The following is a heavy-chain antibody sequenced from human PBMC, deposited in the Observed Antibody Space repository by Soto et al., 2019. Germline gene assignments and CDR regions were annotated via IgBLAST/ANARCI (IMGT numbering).Heavy chain of an antibody. V-gene: IGHV6-1*01. CDR2: TYYRSRWHN. J-gene: IGHJ4*02. Sequence: PSQTLSLTCAISGDSVSNIDAVWNWIRQSPSRGLEWLGRTYYRSRWHNEYALSVKSRMTINPDTSRNQFSLQLSSVTPEDTAVYYGGRFVGNGWLDYWGQGTLVTVS. CDR3: GRFVGNGWLDY. CDR1: GDSVSNIDAV. D-gene: IGHD6-25*01.